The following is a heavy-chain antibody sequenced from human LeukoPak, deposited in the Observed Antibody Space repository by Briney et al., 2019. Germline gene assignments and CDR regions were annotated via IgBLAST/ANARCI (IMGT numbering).Heavy chain of an antibody. Sequence: PGGSLRLSCAASGFTFSSYEMNWVRQASGKGLEWVSYISSSGSTIYYADSVKGRFTISRDNAKNSLYLQMNSLRAEDTAVYYCARGVVAATLDYWGQGTLVTVSS. CDR1: GFTFSSYE. V-gene: IGHV3-48*03. J-gene: IGHJ4*02. CDR3: ARGVVAATLDY. CDR2: ISSSGSTI. D-gene: IGHD2-15*01.